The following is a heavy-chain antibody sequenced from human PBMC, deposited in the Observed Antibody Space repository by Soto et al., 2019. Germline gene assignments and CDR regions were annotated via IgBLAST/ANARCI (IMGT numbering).Heavy chain of an antibody. V-gene: IGHV3-30*09. CDR1: GFTFSSYA. J-gene: IGHJ6*02. CDR2: ISYDGSNK. Sequence: QVQLVESGGGVVQPGRSLRLSCAASGFTFSSYAMHWFRQAPGKGLEWVAVISYDGSNKYYADSVKGRFAISRDNSKNARYLQMNSLSAEDTAVYYCARDVRYSHVPYGMDVCGQGPTVTVSS. D-gene: IGHD3-10*02. CDR3: ARDVRYSHVPYGMDV.